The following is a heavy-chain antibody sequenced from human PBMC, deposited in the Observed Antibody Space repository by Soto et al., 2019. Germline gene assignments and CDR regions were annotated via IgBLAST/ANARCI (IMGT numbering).Heavy chain of an antibody. Sequence: SETLSLTCSIYSGSFSGYYWSWIRQPPGKGLEWIGEISQSVNTNYSPSLKSRVSISIDTSKKQFSLNLASVSAADTAVYYCARAPKVSGSSQTRPDFWGQGTQVTVSS. CDR1: SGSFSGYY. J-gene: IGHJ4*02. CDR2: ISQSVNT. D-gene: IGHD6-6*01. CDR3: ARAPKVSGSSQTRPDF. V-gene: IGHV4-34*01.